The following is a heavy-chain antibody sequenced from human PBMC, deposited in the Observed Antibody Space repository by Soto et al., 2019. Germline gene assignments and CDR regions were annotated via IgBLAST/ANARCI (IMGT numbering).Heavy chain of an antibody. J-gene: IGHJ5*02. V-gene: IGHV1-3*01. CDR1: GYTFTSYA. CDR3: ARDLAVVVAANVGSGFDP. CDR2: INAGNGNT. D-gene: IGHD2-15*01. Sequence: GASVKVSCKASGYTFTSYAMHWVRQAPGQRLEWMGWINAGNGNTKYSQKFQGRVTITRDTSASTAYMELSSLRSEDTAVYYCARDLAVVVAANVGSGFDPWGQGTLVTVSS.